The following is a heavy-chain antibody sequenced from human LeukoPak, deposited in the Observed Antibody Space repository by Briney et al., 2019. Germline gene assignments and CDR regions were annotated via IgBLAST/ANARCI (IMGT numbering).Heavy chain of an antibody. CDR1: GFTFSSYA. Sequence: GGSLRLSCAASGFTFSSYAMRWVRQATGKGLQWVSTISGSAGSAYYADSVRGRFTISRDNSKNTLSLQMNSLRAEDTAIYYCAKAFGNSDDYYYYMDVWGKGTTVTVSS. D-gene: IGHD4-23*01. CDR2: ISGSAGSA. J-gene: IGHJ6*03. V-gene: IGHV3-23*01. CDR3: AKAFGNSDDYYYYMDV.